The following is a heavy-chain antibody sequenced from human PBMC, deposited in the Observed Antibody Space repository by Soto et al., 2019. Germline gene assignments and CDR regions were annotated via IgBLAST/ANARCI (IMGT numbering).Heavy chain of an antibody. CDR2: VSGSSSYI. D-gene: IGHD4-17*01. CDR3: SRDLRGHYGP. CDR1: GFNFRNFN. Sequence: VGSLRLSCEASGFNFRNFNMIWVRQAPGKGLEWVSSVSGSSSYIYYADSVKGRFTVSRDDANNLVFLQMNGLRPEDTAMYYCSRDLRGHYGPWGQGTMVTV. V-gene: IGHV3-21*06. J-gene: IGHJ3*01.